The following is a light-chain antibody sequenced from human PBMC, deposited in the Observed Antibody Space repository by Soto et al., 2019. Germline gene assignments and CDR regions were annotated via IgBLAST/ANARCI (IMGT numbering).Light chain of an antibody. CDR3: QSYDSSLGTYV. V-gene: IGLV1-40*01. CDR1: SSNIGAGYD. Sequence: SALTQPPSVSGAPGQRVTISCTGSSSNIGAGYDVHWYQQFPGTAPKLLIFGNSDRPSGVPDRFSGSKSGTSASLAITGLQAEDEADYFCQSYDSSLGTYVFGTGTKVTVL. J-gene: IGLJ1*01. CDR2: GNS.